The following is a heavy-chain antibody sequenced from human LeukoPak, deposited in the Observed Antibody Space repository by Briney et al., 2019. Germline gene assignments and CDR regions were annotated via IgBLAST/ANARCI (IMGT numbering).Heavy chain of an antibody. CDR2: INHSGST. Sequence: PSETLSLTCTVSGGSISSSSYYWGWIRQPPGKGLEWIGEINHSGSTNYNPSLKSRVTISVDTSKNQFSLKLSSVTAADTAVYYCARTFGGSGYHFNWFDPWGQGTLVTVSS. CDR1: GGSISSSSYY. CDR3: ARTFGGSGYHFNWFDP. J-gene: IGHJ5*02. D-gene: IGHD3-22*01. V-gene: IGHV4-39*07.